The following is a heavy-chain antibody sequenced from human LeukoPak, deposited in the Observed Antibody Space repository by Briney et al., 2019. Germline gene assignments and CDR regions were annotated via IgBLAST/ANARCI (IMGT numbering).Heavy chain of an antibody. V-gene: IGHV1-69*05. CDR1: GGTFSTYA. CDR3: ARVFARGGEISGSYYYY. CDR2: IIPLFGTA. Sequence: ASVKLSCNASGGTFSTYAVNWVRQAPGQGLELMGGIIPLFGTANYAQKFQGRVTITTDESTSTAYMELSSLRSEDMAIYYCARVFARGGEISGSYYYYWGQGTLVTVSS. D-gene: IGHD1-26*01. J-gene: IGHJ4*02.